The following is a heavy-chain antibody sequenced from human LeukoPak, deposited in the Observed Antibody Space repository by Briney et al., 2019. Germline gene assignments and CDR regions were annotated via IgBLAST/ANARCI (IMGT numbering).Heavy chain of an antibody. Sequence: GGSLRLSCTASGFIFSTYNMNWVRQAPGKGLEWVSSIGTSGDYIYCADSVQGRFTISRDDAKNSLYLQLNSLRAEDTAVYYCAKSSSSTTYFDYWGQGTLVTVSS. CDR2: IGTSGDYI. CDR1: GFIFSTYN. J-gene: IGHJ4*02. D-gene: IGHD6-6*01. V-gene: IGHV3-21*04. CDR3: AKSSSSTTYFDY.